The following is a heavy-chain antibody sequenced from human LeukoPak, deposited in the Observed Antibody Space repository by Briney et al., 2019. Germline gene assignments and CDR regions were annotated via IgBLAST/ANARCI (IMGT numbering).Heavy chain of an antibody. CDR1: GGSISSYY. CDR3: ARGGYYGSGNDFRFDP. V-gene: IGHV4-59*01. D-gene: IGHD3-10*01. J-gene: IGHJ5*02. CDR2: IYYSGST. Sequence: TSETLSLTCTVSGGSISSYYWSWIRQPPGKGLEWIGYIYYSGSTNYKPSLKSRVTISVDTSKNQFSLKLNSVTAADTAVYYCARGGYYGSGNDFRFDPWGQGTLVTVSS.